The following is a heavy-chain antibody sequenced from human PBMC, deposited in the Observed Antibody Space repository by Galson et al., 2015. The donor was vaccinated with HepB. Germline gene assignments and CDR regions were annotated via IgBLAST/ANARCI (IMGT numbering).Heavy chain of an antibody. CDR2: ISYDAGYK. V-gene: IGHV3-30*04. J-gene: IGHJ6*02. CDR3: AKGIWNDISHYGMDV. CDR1: GFTFSSYA. Sequence: SLRLSCAASGFTFSSYAMRWVRQAPGKGLEWVALISYDAGYKNYADSVKGRFTISRDNSKSTLYLEMNGLRVEDTAVYYCAKGIWNDISHYGMDVWGQGTTVTVS. D-gene: IGHD1-1*01.